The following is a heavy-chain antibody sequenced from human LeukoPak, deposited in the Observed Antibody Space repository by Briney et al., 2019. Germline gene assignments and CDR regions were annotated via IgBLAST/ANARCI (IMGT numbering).Heavy chain of an antibody. Sequence: SGGSLRLSCAASGFTLSSYAMSWVRQAPGKGLEWVSVISDSGGGTYYADSVKGRFTISRDNSKNTLYLQINSLRVEDTAVYYCAKGDIVVVPAAVNWGQGTLVTVSS. J-gene: IGHJ4*02. CDR3: AKGDIVVVPAAVN. CDR1: GFTLSSYA. CDR2: ISDSGGGT. V-gene: IGHV3-23*01. D-gene: IGHD2-2*01.